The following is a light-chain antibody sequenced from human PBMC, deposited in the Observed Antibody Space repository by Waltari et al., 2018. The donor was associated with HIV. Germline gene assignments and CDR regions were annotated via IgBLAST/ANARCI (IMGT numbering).Light chain of an antibody. CDR1: SNNVGNQG. Sequence: QAGLTQPPSVSQGLRQTATLTCPGNSNNVGNQGAAWLQQHQAHPPKRLPNRNNNQPSGISERLSASRSGNTASLTITGLQPEDEADYYCSAWDSSLSAWVFGGGTKLTVL. V-gene: IGLV10-54*01. CDR3: SAWDSSLSAWV. CDR2: RNN. J-gene: IGLJ3*02.